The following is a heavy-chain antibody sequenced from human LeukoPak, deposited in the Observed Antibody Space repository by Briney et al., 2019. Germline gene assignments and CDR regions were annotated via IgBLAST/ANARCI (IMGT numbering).Heavy chain of an antibody. J-gene: IGHJ4*02. D-gene: IGHD6-13*01. CDR1: GFTFSTYW. CDR3: ARDQGAAGDY. V-gene: IGHV3-7*01. Sequence: PGGSLRLSCAASGFTFSTYWMTWVRQAPGKGLERVANINEDGSEKFYVDSVKGRFTIYRDNAKKSVYLQMNSLIAEDTALYYCARDQGAAGDYWGQGTLVTVSS. CDR2: INEDGSEK.